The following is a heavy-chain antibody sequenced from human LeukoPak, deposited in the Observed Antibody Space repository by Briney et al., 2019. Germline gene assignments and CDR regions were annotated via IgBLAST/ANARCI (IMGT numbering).Heavy chain of an antibody. CDR1: GDTVSSNSAA. Sequence: HSQTLSLTCDISGDTVSSNSAAWNWIRQSPSRGLEWLGRTYYRSKWYYDYAVSVKSRITISPDTSMNQFSLQLNSVTADDTAVYYCARGFALDFWGQGTMVTVSS. V-gene: IGHV6-1*01. CDR2: TYYRSKWYY. CDR3: ARGFALDF. J-gene: IGHJ3*01.